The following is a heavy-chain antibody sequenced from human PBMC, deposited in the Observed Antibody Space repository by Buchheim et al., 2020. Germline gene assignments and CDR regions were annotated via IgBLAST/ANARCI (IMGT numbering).Heavy chain of an antibody. CDR2: IIPIPGIA. CDR1: GGTFSSYT. V-gene: IGHV1-69*02. D-gene: IGHD2-21*02. J-gene: IGHJ5*02. Sequence: QVQLVQSGAEVKKPGSSVKVSCTASGGTFSSYTISRVRQAPGQGLEWMGRIIPIPGIANYAQKFQGRVTITADKSTSTAHMELSSVRSEDTAVYYCAGGDDGAYNWFDPWGQGTL. CDR3: AGGDDGAYNWFDP.